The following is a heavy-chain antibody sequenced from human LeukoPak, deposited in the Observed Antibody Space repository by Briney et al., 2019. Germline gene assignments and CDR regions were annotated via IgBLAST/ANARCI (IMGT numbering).Heavy chain of an antibody. V-gene: IGHV4-39*01. CDR3: ARVGGFGETYFDY. J-gene: IGHJ4*02. CDR1: GGSISSSSYY. CDR2: IYYSGST. Sequence: ASETLSLTCTVSGGSISSSSYYWGWIRQPPGKGLEWIGSIYYSGSTYYNPSLKSRVTISVDTSKNQFSLKLSSVTAADTAVYYCARVGGFGETYFDYWGQGTLVTVSS. D-gene: IGHD3-10*01.